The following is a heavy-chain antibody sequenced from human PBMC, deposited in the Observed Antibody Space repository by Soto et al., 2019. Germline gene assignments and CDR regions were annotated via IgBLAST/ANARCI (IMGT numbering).Heavy chain of an antibody. V-gene: IGHV4-4*07. Sequence: QVLLQDSGPGLVKPSETLSLTCTVSGVSITPYFWSWIRQPAGEAPEWLGHIYASGRTTYNPSLKSRVTMFVSQTQGSLRLTSVTAADTAVYYCARHFDVDPSLDHYYFDLWGRGALVTVSS. CDR2: IYASGRT. CDR3: ARHFDVDPSLDHYYFDL. D-gene: IGHD3-9*01. J-gene: IGHJ2*01. CDR1: GVSITPYF.